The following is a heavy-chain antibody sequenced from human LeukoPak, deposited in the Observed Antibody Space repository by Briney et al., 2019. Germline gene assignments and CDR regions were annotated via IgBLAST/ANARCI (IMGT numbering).Heavy chain of an antibody. Sequence: GASVKVSCKASGYTFTSYGISWVRQAPGQGLEWMGWISAYNGNTNYAQKLQGRVTMTTDTSTSTAYMELRSLRSDDTAVYYCARRGYCSGGSCFDDAFDIWGQGTMVTVSS. V-gene: IGHV1-18*01. CDR3: ARRGYCSGGSCFDDAFDI. J-gene: IGHJ3*02. D-gene: IGHD2-15*01. CDR2: ISAYNGNT. CDR1: GYTFTSYG.